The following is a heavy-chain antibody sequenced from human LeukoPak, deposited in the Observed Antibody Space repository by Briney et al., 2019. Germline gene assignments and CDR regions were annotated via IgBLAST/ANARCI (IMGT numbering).Heavy chain of an antibody. CDR3: AKVGRVVPTIMQGGNWFDP. J-gene: IGHJ5*02. Sequence: SGGSLRLSCAASGFTFSDYYMSWIRQAPGKGLEWISYIASSGSTTDYHADSVKGRFTISRDNAKNSLYLQMNSLRAEDTAVYYCAKVGRVVPTIMQGGNWFDPWGQGTLVTVSS. D-gene: IGHD2-2*01. V-gene: IGHV3-11*01. CDR1: GFTFSDYY. CDR2: IASSGSTTD.